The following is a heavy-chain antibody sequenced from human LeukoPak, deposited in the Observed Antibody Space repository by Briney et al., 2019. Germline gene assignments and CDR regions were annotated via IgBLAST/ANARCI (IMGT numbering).Heavy chain of an antibody. V-gene: IGHV3-30*02. D-gene: IGHD2-2*01. CDR2: IRYDGSNK. CDR3: AKDRCSSTSCSFDY. CDR1: GFTFSNFA. Sequence: PGGSLRLSCAASGFTFSNFAMHWVRQAPGKGLEWVAFIRYDGSNKYYADSVKGRFTISRDNSKNTLYLQMNSLRAEDTAVYYCAKDRCSSTSCSFDYWGQGTLVTVSS. J-gene: IGHJ4*02.